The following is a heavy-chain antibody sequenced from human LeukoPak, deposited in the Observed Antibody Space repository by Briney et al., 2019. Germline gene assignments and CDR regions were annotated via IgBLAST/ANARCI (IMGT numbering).Heavy chain of an antibody. Sequence: PSETLSLTCIVSGGSISSSNYYWSWIRQPPGKRLEWIGYIYYSGSTNYNPSLKSRVTISVDTSKNQFSLKLSSVTAADTAVYYCARDSFLPNYYYYYMDVWGKGTTVTVSS. CDR2: IYYSGST. V-gene: IGHV4-61*01. CDR1: GGSISSSNYY. J-gene: IGHJ6*03. CDR3: ARDSFLPNYYYYYMDV.